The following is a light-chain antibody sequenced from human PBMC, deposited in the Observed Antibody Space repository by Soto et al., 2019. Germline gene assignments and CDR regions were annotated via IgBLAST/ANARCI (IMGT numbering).Light chain of an antibody. Sequence: EVVMTQSPATLSVSPGERVTFSCRASQSVTTNLAWYQHKPGQSPRLLISDASTGASGIPPRFSGSGSGTEFTLTISSLQPDDFATYYCQQYNSYWAFGQGTKV. CDR2: DAS. CDR3: QQYNSYWA. J-gene: IGKJ1*01. CDR1: QSVTTN. V-gene: IGKV3-15*01.